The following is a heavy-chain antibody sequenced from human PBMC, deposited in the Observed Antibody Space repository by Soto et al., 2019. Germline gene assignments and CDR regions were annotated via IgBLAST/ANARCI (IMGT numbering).Heavy chain of an antibody. J-gene: IGHJ4*02. Sequence: QVQLVQSGAEVKTPGASVKVAYKASSYTFSDYGITWVRQAPGQGLEWMGWISVYNGNTNYAQRLQGRVTMTTDTSTSTAYMELRSLRSDDTAVYYCATGGGYYFDYWGQGTLVTVSS. CDR3: ATGGGYYFDY. CDR1: SYTFSDYG. V-gene: IGHV1-18*01. D-gene: IGHD5-12*01. CDR2: ISVYNGNT.